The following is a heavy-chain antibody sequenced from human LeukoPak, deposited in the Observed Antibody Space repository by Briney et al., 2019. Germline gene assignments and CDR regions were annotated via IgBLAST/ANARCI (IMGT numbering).Heavy chain of an antibody. D-gene: IGHD6-19*01. J-gene: IGHJ4*02. CDR1: GFSFSTFA. V-gene: IGHV3-30-3*01. Sequence: GGSLRLSCAASGFSFSTFAMHWARQAPGKGLEWVAVISSDGSNKYTADSVKGRFTISRDNSKNTLYLQMNSLRAEDTAVYCCSKGQWLVEQTFDYWGQGTLVTVSS. CDR2: ISSDGSNK. CDR3: SKGQWLVEQTFDY.